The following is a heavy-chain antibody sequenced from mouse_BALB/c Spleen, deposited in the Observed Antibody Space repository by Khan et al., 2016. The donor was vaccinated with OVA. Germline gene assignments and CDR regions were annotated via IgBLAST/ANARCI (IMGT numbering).Heavy chain of an antibody. D-gene: IGHD2-10*01. V-gene: IGHV3-2*02. CDR3: SRRGTYRTWFVY. Sequence: EVQLQESGPGLVRPSQSLSLTCTVADYSITNDYAWYWIRQFPGNKVEWMGYINYSGFTGYNPSLKSRISITRDTSRYQFFLHLNSVTTEDAATNFCSRRGTYRTWFVYWGQGTLVTVSA. CDR1: DYSITNDYA. CDR2: INYSGFT. J-gene: IGHJ3*01.